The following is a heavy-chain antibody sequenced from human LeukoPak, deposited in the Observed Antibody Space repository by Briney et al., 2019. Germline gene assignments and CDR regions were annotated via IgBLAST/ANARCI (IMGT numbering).Heavy chain of an antibody. D-gene: IGHD5-12*01. CDR3: ARDSRGYSGYRHPLWAFDI. V-gene: IGHV3-7*03. Sequence: GGSLRLSCAASGFSFSSYWMSWVRQALGKGLEWVANIKQDTSEKYYVESVKGRFTISRDNAKNTLYLQMNSLRAEDMAVYYCARDSRGYSGYRHPLWAFDIWGQGTMVTVSS. CDR1: GFSFSSYW. J-gene: IGHJ3*02. CDR2: IKQDTSEK.